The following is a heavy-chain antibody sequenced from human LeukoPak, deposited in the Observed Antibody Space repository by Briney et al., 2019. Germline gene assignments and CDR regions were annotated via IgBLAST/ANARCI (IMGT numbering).Heavy chain of an antibody. D-gene: IGHD1-26*01. V-gene: IGHV4-4*07. CDR2: IYTSGST. J-gene: IGHJ3*02. Sequence: SETLSLTCTVSGGSISSYYWSWIRQPAGKGLEWIGRIYTSGSTNYNPSLKSRVTMSVDTSKNQFSLKLSSVTAADTAVYYCARERNVVGATTGAFDIWGQGTMVTVSS. CDR3: ARERNVVGATTGAFDI. CDR1: GGSISSYY.